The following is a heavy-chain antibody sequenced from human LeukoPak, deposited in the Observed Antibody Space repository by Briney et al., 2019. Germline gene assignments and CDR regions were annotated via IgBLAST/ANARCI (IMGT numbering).Heavy chain of an antibody. CDR2: ISAGNGNT. Sequence: ASVNVSCKASGYTFTSYAMHWVRQAPGQRLEWMGWISAGNGNTKYSQKFQGRVTITRDTSASTAYMELSSLRSEDTAVYYCAKDCGGDCYTDYFDYWGQGTLVTVSS. CDR1: GYTFTSYA. CDR3: AKDCGGDCYTDYFDY. D-gene: IGHD2-21*02. V-gene: IGHV1-3*01. J-gene: IGHJ4*02.